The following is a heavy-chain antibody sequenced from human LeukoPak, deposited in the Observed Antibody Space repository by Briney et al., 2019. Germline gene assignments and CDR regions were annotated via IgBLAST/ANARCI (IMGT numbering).Heavy chain of an antibody. V-gene: IGHV3-23*01. Sequence: GGSPRLSCADSGFTFSSYAMSWVRQAPGKGLEWVSAISGSGGSTYYADSVKGRFTISRHNSKNTLYLQMNSLRAEDTAVYYCAKDGARTYVGGAFDIWGQGTMVTVSS. CDR1: GFTFSSYA. CDR3: AKDGARTYVGGAFDI. J-gene: IGHJ3*02. D-gene: IGHD4-23*01. CDR2: ISGSGGST.